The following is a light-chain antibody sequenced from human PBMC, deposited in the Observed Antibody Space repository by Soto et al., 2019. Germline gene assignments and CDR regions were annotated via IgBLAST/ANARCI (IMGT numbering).Light chain of an antibody. CDR2: KTS. V-gene: IGKV1-5*03. J-gene: IGKJ5*01. CDR1: QTIISW. CDR3: QQLKSYPIT. Sequence: DVQMTQSPSTMSASVGDRVTITCRASQTIISWLAWYQQKPGKAPKLLIYKTSSLDSGVPSRFSGSGSGTEFALTISGLQADDFATYYCQQLKSYPITFGQGTRLEIK.